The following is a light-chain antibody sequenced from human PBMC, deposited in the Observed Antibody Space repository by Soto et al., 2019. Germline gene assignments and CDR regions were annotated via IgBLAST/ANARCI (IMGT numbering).Light chain of an antibody. CDR2: DVS. V-gene: IGLV2-14*01. CDR1: SSDIGDYNY. CDR3: SSYTGGSTVV. J-gene: IGLJ2*01. Sequence: QSVLTQPASVSGSPGQSIAISCTASSSDIGDYNYVSWYQQHPGKAPKLMIFDVSNRPSGVSNRFSGSMSGNTASLTISGLQPEDEADYYCSSYTGGSTVVFGGGTKLTVL.